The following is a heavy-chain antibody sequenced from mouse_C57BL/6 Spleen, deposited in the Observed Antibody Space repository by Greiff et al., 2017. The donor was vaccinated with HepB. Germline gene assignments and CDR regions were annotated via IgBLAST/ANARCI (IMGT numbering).Heavy chain of an antibody. Sequence: SGPELVKPGASVKIPCKASGYTFTDYNMDWVKQSHGKSLEWIGDINPNNGGTIYNQKFKGKATLTVDKSSSTAYMELRSLTSEDTAVYYCARRAYDGYYFDYWGQGTTLTVSS. CDR3: ARRAYDGYYFDY. J-gene: IGHJ2*01. D-gene: IGHD2-3*01. CDR2: INPNNGGT. CDR1: GYTFTDYN. V-gene: IGHV1-18*01.